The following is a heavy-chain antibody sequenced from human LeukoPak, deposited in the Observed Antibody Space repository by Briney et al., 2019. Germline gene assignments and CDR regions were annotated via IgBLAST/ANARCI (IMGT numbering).Heavy chain of an antibody. D-gene: IGHD3-22*01. V-gene: IGHV3-53*01. Sequence: GGSLRLSCAASGFTVSSNYMSWVRQAPGKGLEWVSVIYSGGSTYYADSVKGRFTISRDNSKNTLYLQMNSLRAEDTAVYYCAKDLEYYDSSGYWNYWGQGTLVTVSS. CDR3: AKDLEYYDSSGYWNY. J-gene: IGHJ4*02. CDR1: GFTVSSNY. CDR2: IYSGGST.